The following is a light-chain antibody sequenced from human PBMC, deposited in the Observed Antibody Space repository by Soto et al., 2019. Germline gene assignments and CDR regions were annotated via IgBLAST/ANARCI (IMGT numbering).Light chain of an antibody. CDR1: TSDVGAYNY. V-gene: IGLV2-8*01. J-gene: IGLJ3*02. CDR2: KVT. CDR3: SSFASSNTWV. Sequence: QSALTQPPSASGSPGQSVTIPCPGTTSDVGAYNYVSWYQQQAGKAPKLVIYKVTKRPSGVPDRFSGSKSANTASLTVSGLQAEDEADYYCSSFASSNTWVFGGGTKLTVL.